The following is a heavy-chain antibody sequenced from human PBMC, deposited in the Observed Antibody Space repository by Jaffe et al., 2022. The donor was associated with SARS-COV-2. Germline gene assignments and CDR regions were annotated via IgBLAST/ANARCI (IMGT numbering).Heavy chain of an antibody. V-gene: IGHV4-39*01. CDR1: GGSISSSSYY. Sequence: QLQLQESGPGLVKPSETLSLTCTVSGGSISSSSYYWGWIRQPPGKGLEWIGSIYYSGSTYYNPSLKSRVTISVDTSKNQFSLKLSSVTAADTAVYYCAGLPNYYDSSGYLDYWGQGTLVTVSS. J-gene: IGHJ4*02. CDR2: IYYSGST. CDR3: AGLPNYYDSSGYLDY. D-gene: IGHD3-22*01.